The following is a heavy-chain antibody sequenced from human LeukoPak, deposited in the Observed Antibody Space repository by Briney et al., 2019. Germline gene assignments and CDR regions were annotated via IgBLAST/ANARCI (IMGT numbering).Heavy chain of an antibody. CDR1: GYTLTELS. CDR3: ASGSYLGIILDFPFDY. V-gene: IGHV1-24*01. CDR2: FDPEDGET. J-gene: IGHJ4*02. Sequence: ASVKVSCKVSGYTLTELSMHWVRQAPGKGLEWMGGFDPEDGETIYAQKFQGRVTMTEDTSTDTAYMELSSLRSEDTAVYYRASGSYLGIILDFPFDYWGQGTLVTVSS. D-gene: IGHD1-26*01.